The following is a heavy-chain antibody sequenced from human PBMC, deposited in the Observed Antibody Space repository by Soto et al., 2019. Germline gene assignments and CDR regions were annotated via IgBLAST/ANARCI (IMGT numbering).Heavy chain of an antibody. D-gene: IGHD3-22*01. V-gene: IGHV1-69*13. J-gene: IGHJ3*02. CDR3: ARSPYDSSGYYLTMRAFDI. Sequence: SVKVSCKASGGTFSSYAISWVRQAPGQGLEWMGGIIPIFGTANYAQKFQGRVTITADESTSTAYMELSSLRSEDTAVYYCARSPYDSSGYYLTMRAFDIWGQGTMVTVSS. CDR2: IIPIFGTA. CDR1: GGTFSSYA.